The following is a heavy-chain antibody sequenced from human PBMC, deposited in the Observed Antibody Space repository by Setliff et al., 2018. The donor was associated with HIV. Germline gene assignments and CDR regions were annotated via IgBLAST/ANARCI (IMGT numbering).Heavy chain of an antibody. CDR2: IIPIFETT. Sequence: SVKVSCKASGYSFTAYAISWVRQAPGQGLEWLGGIIPIFETTNYAQKFQGRVTITADKSTSTIYMELSSLRSDDTAVYYCARGQGVHFWVNDAFDIWGQGTMVTVSS. D-gene: IGHD3-10*01. J-gene: IGHJ3*02. CDR3: ARGQGVHFWVNDAFDI. CDR1: GYSFTAYA. V-gene: IGHV1-69*06.